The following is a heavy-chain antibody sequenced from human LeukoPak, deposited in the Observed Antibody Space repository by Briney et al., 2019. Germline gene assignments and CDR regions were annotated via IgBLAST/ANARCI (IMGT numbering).Heavy chain of an antibody. J-gene: IGHJ6*02. Sequence: GGSLRLSCAASGFTFSSYAMSWVRQAPGKGLEWVSAISGSGGSTYYADSVEGRFTISRDNSKNTLYLQMYSLGADDTAVYYCAKRYCSSASCRSGMDVWGQGTTVTVSS. CDR1: GFTFSSYA. CDR3: AKRYCSSASCRSGMDV. D-gene: IGHD2-2*01. CDR2: ISGSGGST. V-gene: IGHV3-23*01.